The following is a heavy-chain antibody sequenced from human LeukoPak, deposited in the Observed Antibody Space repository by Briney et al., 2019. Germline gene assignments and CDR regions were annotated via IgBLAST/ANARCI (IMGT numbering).Heavy chain of an antibody. CDR1: GFTFSSYA. D-gene: IGHD3-16*02. V-gene: IGHV3-23*01. Sequence: GGSLRLSCAASGFTFSSYAMSWVRQAPGKGLEWVSAISGSGGSTYYADSVKGRFTISRDNSKNTLYLQMNSLRAEDTAVYYCAKDPGFRPRYNAFDIWDHGTMVTVSS. CDR2: ISGSGGST. J-gene: IGHJ3*02. CDR3: AKDPGFRPRYNAFDI.